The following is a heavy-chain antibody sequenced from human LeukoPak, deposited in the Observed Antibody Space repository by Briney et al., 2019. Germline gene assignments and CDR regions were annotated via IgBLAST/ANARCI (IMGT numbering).Heavy chain of an antibody. D-gene: IGHD3-10*01. CDR3: ARHAHSGSYYYYYYMDV. V-gene: IGHV4-34*01. Sequence: SETLSLTGAVYGESFIDYYWSWIRQPPGNGLEWIVEINHSGITSYNPSLKSRVTISVDTSKQQFSLKLSSVTDADTAVYYCARHAHSGSYYYYYYMDVWGKGTTVTISS. J-gene: IGHJ6*03. CDR1: GESFIDYY. CDR2: INHSGIT.